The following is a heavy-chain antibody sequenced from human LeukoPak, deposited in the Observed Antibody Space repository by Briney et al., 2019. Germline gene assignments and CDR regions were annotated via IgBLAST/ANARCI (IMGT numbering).Heavy chain of an antibody. V-gene: IGHV3-23*01. CDR1: GFTYSSYA. D-gene: IGHD1-26*01. CDR2: ISGSGTST. Sequence: GGSLRLSCAASGFTYSSYAMSWVRQAPGKGLEWVSGISGSGTSTYYADSVKGRFTTSRDTSKNTLYLQMNSLRAEDTAVYYCARTGGSQGGNYWGQGTLVTVSS. CDR3: ARTGGSQGGNY. J-gene: IGHJ4*02.